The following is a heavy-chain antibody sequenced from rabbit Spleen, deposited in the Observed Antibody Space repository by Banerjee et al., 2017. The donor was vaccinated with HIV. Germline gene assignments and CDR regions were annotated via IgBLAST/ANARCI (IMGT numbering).Heavy chain of an antibody. V-gene: IGHV1S45*01. Sequence: QEQLVESGGGLVQPGGSLKLSCTASGFSFSNKAVMCWVRQAPGKGLEWIACINAITGKAVYASWAKGRFTFSKTSSTTVTLQMTSLTAADTATYFCARDLDAVIGWNFSLWGQGTLVTVS. CDR2: INAITGKA. D-gene: IGHD1-1*01. J-gene: IGHJ4*01. CDR1: GFSFSNKAV. CDR3: ARDLDAVIGWNFSL.